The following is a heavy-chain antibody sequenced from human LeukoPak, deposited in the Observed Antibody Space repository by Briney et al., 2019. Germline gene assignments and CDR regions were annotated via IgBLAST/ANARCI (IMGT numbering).Heavy chain of an antibody. CDR1: GGSFTAYY. CDR2: ITHTGNT. V-gene: IGHV4-34*01. J-gene: IGHJ4*02. D-gene: IGHD6-19*01. Sequence: SETLSLTCAVYGGSFTAYYWSWIRQPPGKGLEWIGEITHTGNTNYNPSLKSRVTISVDTSKNQFSLKLSSVTAADTAGYYCAGGGYRSGWYYFDYWGQGTLVNVSS. CDR3: AGGGYRSGWYYFDY.